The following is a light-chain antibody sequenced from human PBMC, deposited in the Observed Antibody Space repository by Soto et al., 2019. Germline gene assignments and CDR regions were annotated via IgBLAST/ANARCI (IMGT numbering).Light chain of an antibody. CDR1: QTVSSSY. J-gene: IGKJ2*01. V-gene: IGKV3-20*01. Sequence: EIVLTQSPGTLSLSPGERATLSCRASQTVSSSYLAWYQQKPGQAPRLLIYGASSRATGIPDRFSGSGSGTDFTLTISRQEPEDFVVYYCQQYDSSPLMYTFGLGTKLEIK. CDR3: QQYDSSPLMYT. CDR2: GAS.